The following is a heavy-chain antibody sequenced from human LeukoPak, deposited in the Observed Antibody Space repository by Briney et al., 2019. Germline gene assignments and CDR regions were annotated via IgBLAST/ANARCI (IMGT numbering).Heavy chain of an antibody. J-gene: IGHJ2*01. Sequence: SETLSLTCTVSGGSISSSSYYWGWIRQPPGKGLEWIGSIYYSGSTYYNPSLKSRVTISVDTSKNQFSLKLSSVTAADTAVYYCARQGSPSITTFGVVIIPHWYFDLWGRGTLVTVSS. CDR2: IYYSGST. CDR1: GGSISSSSYY. CDR3: ARQGSPSITTFGVVIIPHWYFDL. V-gene: IGHV4-39*01. D-gene: IGHD3-3*01.